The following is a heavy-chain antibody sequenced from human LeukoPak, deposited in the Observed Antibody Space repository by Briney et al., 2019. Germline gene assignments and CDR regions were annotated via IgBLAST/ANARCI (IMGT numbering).Heavy chain of an antibody. V-gene: IGHV3-23*01. Sequence: SGFXXXSYAMSWVRQAPGKGMEWVSAISGSGTRTYYADSVKGRFTIARDNSKNTLYLQMNSLRAEDTAVYYCAKAPTKEEEWLLLNYFDYWGQGTLVTVSS. CDR2: ISGSGTRT. D-gene: IGHD3-22*01. J-gene: IGHJ4*02. CDR3: AKAPTKEEEWLLLNYFDY. CDR1: GFXXXSYA.